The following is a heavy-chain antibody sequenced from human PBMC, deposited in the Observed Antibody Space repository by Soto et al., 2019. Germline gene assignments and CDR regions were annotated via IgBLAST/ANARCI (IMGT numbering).Heavy chain of an antibody. CDR1: GFTFSSYG. CDR3: AKDLYYYDSSGYAVAY. Sequence: PGGSLRLSCAASGFTFSSYGMHWVRQAPGKGLEWVAVISYDGSNKYYADSVKGRFTISRDNSKNTLYLQMNSLRAEDTAVYYCAKDLYYYDSSGYAVAYWGQGTLVTVSS. CDR2: ISYDGSNK. V-gene: IGHV3-30*18. D-gene: IGHD3-22*01. J-gene: IGHJ4*02.